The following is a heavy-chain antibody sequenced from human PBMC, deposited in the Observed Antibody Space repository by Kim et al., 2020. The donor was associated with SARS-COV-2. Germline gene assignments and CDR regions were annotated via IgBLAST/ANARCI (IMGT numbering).Heavy chain of an antibody. J-gene: IGHJ4*02. CDR1: GDSVSSNSAA. D-gene: IGHD5-18*01. V-gene: IGHV6-1*01. CDR2: TYYDSKWYN. CDR3: ARGGGGPYSYGTISY. Sequence: SQTLSLTCAISGDSVSSNSAAWNWIRQSPSRGLEWLGRTYYDSKWYNEYAESVKSRITINPDTSKNQFSLHLNSVTPDDTAVYYCARGGGGPYSYGTISYWGQGTLVTVSS.